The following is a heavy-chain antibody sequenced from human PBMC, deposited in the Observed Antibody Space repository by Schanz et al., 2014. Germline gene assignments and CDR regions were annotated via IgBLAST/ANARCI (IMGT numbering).Heavy chain of an antibody. CDR3: AGDHPHRGVTGYYNDV. J-gene: IGHJ6*02. CDR1: GFTFFTYN. D-gene: IGHD3-9*01. CDR2: IGSSSTTM. Sequence: EVYLVESGGGLVQPGGSLRLSCAASGFTFFTYNMNWVRQAPGRGLEWISYIGSSSTTMYYADSGKVRFTISRDNAKNSLYLQMNSLRDEHTAVYYCAGDHPHRGVTGYYNDVWGQGTSVTVSS. V-gene: IGHV3-48*02.